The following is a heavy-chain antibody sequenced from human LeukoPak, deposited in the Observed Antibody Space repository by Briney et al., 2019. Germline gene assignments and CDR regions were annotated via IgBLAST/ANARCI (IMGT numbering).Heavy chain of an antibody. CDR1: GFTFSSYG. V-gene: IGHV3-33*01. Sequence: GGSLRLSCAASGFTFSSYGMHWVRQAPGKGLEWVAVIWYDGSNKCYADSVKGRFTISRDNSKNTLYLQMNSLRAEDTAVYYCARATSSSWSYYYYGMDVWGQGTTVTVSS. CDR3: ARATSSSWSYYYYGMDV. D-gene: IGHD6-13*01. J-gene: IGHJ6*02. CDR2: IWYDGSNK.